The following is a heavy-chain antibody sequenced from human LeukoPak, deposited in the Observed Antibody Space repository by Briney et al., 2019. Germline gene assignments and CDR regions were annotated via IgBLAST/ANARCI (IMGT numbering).Heavy chain of an antibody. Sequence: PSETLSLTCTVSGGSISSYYWSWIRQPPGKGLEWIGYIYYSGSTNYNPSPKSRVTISVDTSKNQFSLKLSSVIATDTAVYYCARHEWIQYYMDVWGKGSTVTVSS. CDR3: ARHEWIQYYMDV. CDR1: GGSISSYY. D-gene: IGHD5-18*01. CDR2: IYYSGST. V-gene: IGHV4-59*08. J-gene: IGHJ6*03.